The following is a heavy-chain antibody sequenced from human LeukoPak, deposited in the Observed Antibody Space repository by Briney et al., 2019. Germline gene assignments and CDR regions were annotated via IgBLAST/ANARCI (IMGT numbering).Heavy chain of an antibody. CDR1: GFTFSSYS. CDR3: ARDQVGRCSGGSCQVDY. Sequence: GGSLRLSCAASGFTFSSYSMNWVRQAPGKGLEWVSSISSSSSYIYYADSVKGRFTISRDNAKNSLYLQMNSLRAEDTAVYYCARDQVGRCSGGSCQVDYWGQGTLVTVSS. V-gene: IGHV3-21*01. J-gene: IGHJ4*02. D-gene: IGHD2-15*01. CDR2: ISSSSSYI.